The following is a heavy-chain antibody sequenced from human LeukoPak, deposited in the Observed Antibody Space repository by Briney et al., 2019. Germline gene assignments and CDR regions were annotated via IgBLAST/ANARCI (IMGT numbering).Heavy chain of an antibody. J-gene: IGHJ4*02. D-gene: IGHD3-3*01. Sequence: GGSLRLSCAASGFTFSSYSMNWVRQAPGKGLEWVSSISSSSYIYYADSVKGRFTISRDNAKNSLYLQMNSLRAEDTAVYYCGVEGLGYYDFSTANYWGQGTLVTVPS. CDR3: GVEGLGYYDFSTANY. V-gene: IGHV3-21*01. CDR2: ISSSSYI. CDR1: GFTFSSYS.